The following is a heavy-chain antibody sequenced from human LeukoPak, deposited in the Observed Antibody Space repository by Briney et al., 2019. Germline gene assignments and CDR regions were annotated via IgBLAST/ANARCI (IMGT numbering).Heavy chain of an antibody. CDR3: AKDTPLIVVVVAADY. CDR1: GYTFTSYY. CDR2: INPSGGST. J-gene: IGHJ4*02. V-gene: IGHV1-46*01. D-gene: IGHD2-15*01. Sequence: ASVKVSCKASGYTFTSYYMHWVRQAPGQGLEWMGIINPSGGSTSYAQKFQGRVTMTRDTSTSTVYMELSSLRSEDTAVYYCAKDTPLIVVVVAADYWGQGTLVTVSS.